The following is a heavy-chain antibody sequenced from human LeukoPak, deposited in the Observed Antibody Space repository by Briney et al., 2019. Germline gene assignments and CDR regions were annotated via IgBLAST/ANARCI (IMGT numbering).Heavy chain of an antibody. CDR1: GFTFSSYG. Sequence: GGSLRLSCAASGFTFSSYGMHWVRQAPGKGLEWVAVIWYDGSNKYYADSVRGRFTISRDNSKNTLYLQMNSLRAEDTAVYYCARDLREYSSGCFDYWGQGTLVTVSS. CDR3: ARDLREYSSGCFDY. CDR2: IWYDGSNK. J-gene: IGHJ4*02. D-gene: IGHD6-19*01. V-gene: IGHV3-33*01.